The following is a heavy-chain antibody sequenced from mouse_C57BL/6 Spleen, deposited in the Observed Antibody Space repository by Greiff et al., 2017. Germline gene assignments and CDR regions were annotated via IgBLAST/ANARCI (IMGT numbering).Heavy chain of an antibody. V-gene: IGHV1-80*01. CDR3: ARSGGYYSYYFDY. D-gene: IGHD2-3*01. J-gene: IGHJ2*01. CDR2: IYPGDGDT. CDR1: GYAFSSYW. Sequence: QVQLKQSGAELVKPGASVKISCKASGYAFSSYWMNWVKQRPGKGLEWIGQIYPGDGDTNYNGKFKGKATLTADKSSSTAYMQLSSLTSEDSAVXYCARSGGYYSYYFDYWGQGTTLTVSS.